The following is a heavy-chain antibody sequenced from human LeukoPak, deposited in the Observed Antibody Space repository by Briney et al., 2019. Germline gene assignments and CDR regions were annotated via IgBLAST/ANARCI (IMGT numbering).Heavy chain of an antibody. CDR3: AKDVDSYYDILTEEGY. CDR2: ISGSGGSR. J-gene: IGHJ4*02. V-gene: IGHV3-23*01. CDR1: GFSFSSYA. Sequence: PGGSLRLSCAAYGFSFSSYAMSWVRQAPGKGLEWVSAISGSGGSRNYADSVKGRFTISRDNSKNTLYLQMNSQRSEETPSYYCAKDVDSYYDILTEEGYWGQGTLVTVSS. D-gene: IGHD3-9*01.